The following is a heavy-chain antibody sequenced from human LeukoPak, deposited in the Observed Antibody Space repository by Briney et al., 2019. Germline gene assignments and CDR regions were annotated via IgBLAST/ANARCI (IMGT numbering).Heavy chain of an antibody. V-gene: IGHV1-18*01. Sequence: GASVKVSCKASGYTFTSYGISWVRQAPGQGLEWMGWISAYNGNTNYAQKLQGRVTMTTDTSTSTAYMELRSLRSDDTAVYYCARDAPAPYDSSGYHSWGQGTLVTVSS. J-gene: IGHJ4*02. CDR2: ISAYNGNT. CDR1: GYTFTSYG. CDR3: ARDAPAPYDSSGYHS. D-gene: IGHD3-22*01.